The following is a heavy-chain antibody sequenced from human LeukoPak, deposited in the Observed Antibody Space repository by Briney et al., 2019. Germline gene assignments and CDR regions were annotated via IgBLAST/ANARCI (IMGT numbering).Heavy chain of an antibody. CDR2: INQDGSDK. D-gene: IGHD4-23*01. CDR3: ARGATYGGGDY. CDR1: GFIFNNYA. V-gene: IGHV3-7*01. Sequence: GGSLRLSCVASGFIFNNYAMSWVRLVPGKGLEWVAMINQDGSDKYYADSVKGRFTISRDNAKNSLDLQMNSLRVDDTAVYYCARGATYGGGDYWGQGTLVTVSS. J-gene: IGHJ4*02.